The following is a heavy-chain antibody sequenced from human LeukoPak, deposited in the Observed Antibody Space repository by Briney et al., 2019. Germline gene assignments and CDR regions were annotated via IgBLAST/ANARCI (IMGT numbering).Heavy chain of an antibody. CDR1: GFTFCSYS. Sequence: GGSLRLSCAASGFTFCSYSMNWVRQAPGKGLEWVSSISGSNSYIYYADSMKGRFTISRDNAKNSLYLQMNSLRAEDTALYYCARYCSDGSCYSGDWDYYYYMDVWGKGTTVTVSS. CDR3: ARYCSDGSCYSGDWDYYYYMDV. D-gene: IGHD2-15*01. J-gene: IGHJ6*03. CDR2: ISGSNSYI. V-gene: IGHV3-21*04.